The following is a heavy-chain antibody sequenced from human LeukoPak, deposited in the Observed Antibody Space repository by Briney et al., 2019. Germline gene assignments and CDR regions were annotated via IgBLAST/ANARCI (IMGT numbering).Heavy chain of an antibody. CDR2: ISYDGSNK. Sequence: GGSLRLSCAASGFTFSSYGMHWVRQAPGKGLEWVAVISYDGSNKYYADSVKGRFTISRDNSKSTLSLQMNSLRAEDTAVYYCTKMRGIAAAGTLDYWGQGTLVTVSS. V-gene: IGHV3-30*18. J-gene: IGHJ4*02. D-gene: IGHD6-13*01. CDR3: TKMRGIAAAGTLDY. CDR1: GFTFSSYG.